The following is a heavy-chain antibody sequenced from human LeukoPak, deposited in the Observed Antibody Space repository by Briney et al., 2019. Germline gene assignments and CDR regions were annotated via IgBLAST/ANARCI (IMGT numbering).Heavy chain of an antibody. D-gene: IGHD3-10*01. CDR2: FDPEDGET. CDR3: ATGGVTMVRGVIITAEYFQH. CDR1: GYTLTELS. V-gene: IGHV1-24*01. Sequence: ASVKVSCKVSGYTLTELSMHWVRQAPGKGLEWMGGFDPEDGETIYAQKFQGRVTMTEDTSTDTAYMELSSLRSEDTVVYYCATGGVTMVRGVIITAEYFQHWGQGTLVTVSS. J-gene: IGHJ1*01.